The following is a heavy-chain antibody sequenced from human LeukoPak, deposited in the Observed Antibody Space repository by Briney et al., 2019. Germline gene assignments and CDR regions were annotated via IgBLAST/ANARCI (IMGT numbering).Heavy chain of an antibody. V-gene: IGHV3-48*03. J-gene: IGHJ6*02. CDR2: ISGSGSTI. CDR3: ARDCSGGSCYLVTDYYYGMDV. CDR1: GFTFSSYE. Sequence: PGGSLRLSCAASGFTFSSYEMNWVRQAPGKGLEWVSYISGSGSTIYYADSVKGRFTISRDNAKNSLYLQMNSLRAEDTAVYYCARDCSGGSCYLVTDYYYGMDVWGQGTTVTVSS. D-gene: IGHD2-15*01.